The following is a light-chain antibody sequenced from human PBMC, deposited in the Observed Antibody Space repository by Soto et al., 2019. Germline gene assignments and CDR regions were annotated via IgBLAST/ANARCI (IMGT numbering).Light chain of an antibody. CDR2: EVS. J-gene: IGLJ3*02. V-gene: IGLV2-8*01. CDR3: SSYAGSNLWV. CDR1: SSDVGGYNY. Sequence: QSALTQPASVSGSPGQSITISCTGTSSDVGGYNYVSWYQQHPGKAPKLMIYEVSKRPSGVPDRFSGSKSGNTASLTVSGLQAEDEADYYCSSYAGSNLWVFGGGTKVTVL.